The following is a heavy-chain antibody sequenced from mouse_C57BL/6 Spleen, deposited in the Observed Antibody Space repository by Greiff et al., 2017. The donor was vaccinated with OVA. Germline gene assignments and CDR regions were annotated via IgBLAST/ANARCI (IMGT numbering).Heavy chain of an antibody. D-gene: IGHD4-1*01. CDR3: AREVKTGTAWCAY. CDR2: IDPNSGGT. V-gene: IGHV1-72*01. Sequence: VQLQQPGAELVKPGASVKLSCKASGYTFTSYWMHWVKQRPGRGLEWIGRIDPNSGGTKYNEKFKSKATLAVDKPSSTAYMQLSSLTSEDSAVYYSAREVKTGTAWCAYWGQGTLVTVSA. CDR1: GYTFTSYW. J-gene: IGHJ3*01.